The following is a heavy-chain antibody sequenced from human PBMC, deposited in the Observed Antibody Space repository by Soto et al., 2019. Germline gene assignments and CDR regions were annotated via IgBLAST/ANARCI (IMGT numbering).Heavy chain of an antibody. Sequence: QVQLQQWGAGLLKPSETLSLTCAVYGGSFSGYYWSWIRQPPGKGLEWIGEINHSGSTNYNPSLKSRVTISVDTSKNQFSLKLSSVTAADTAVYYCARWVIEVAADKHGNWFDPWGQGTLVTVSS. J-gene: IGHJ5*02. V-gene: IGHV4-34*01. CDR3: ARWVIEVAADKHGNWFDP. CDR1: GGSFSGYY. CDR2: INHSGST. D-gene: IGHD2-15*01.